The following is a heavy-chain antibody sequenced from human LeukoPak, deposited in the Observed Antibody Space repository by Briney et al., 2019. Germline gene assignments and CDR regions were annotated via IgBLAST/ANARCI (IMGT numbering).Heavy chain of an antibody. J-gene: IGHJ5*02. CDR3: ARGVPWFGELSP. CDR2: IYTSGST. D-gene: IGHD3-10*01. V-gene: IGHV4-61*02. Sequence: SETLSLTCTVSGGSISSGSYYWSWIRQPAGKGLEWIGRIYTSGSTNYNPSLKSRVTISVDTSKNQFSLKLSSVTAADTAVYYCARGVPWFGELSPWGQGTLVTVSS. CDR1: GGSISSGSYY.